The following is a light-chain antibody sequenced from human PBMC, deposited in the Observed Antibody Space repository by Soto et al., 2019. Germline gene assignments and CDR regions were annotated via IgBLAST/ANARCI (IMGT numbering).Light chain of an antibody. CDR3: QLYKNVVLT. CDR1: EDVSDY. V-gene: IGKV1-33*01. CDR2: DAS. J-gene: IGKJ4*01. Sequence: DIKMTQSPSSLSASVGDRVTLTCQASEDVSDYVNWYQQKPGIAPKLLIYDASKLETGAPSRFSGSGSGTDFTFTIRDPQPEDFATYYCQLYKNVVLTFGGGTMVDI.